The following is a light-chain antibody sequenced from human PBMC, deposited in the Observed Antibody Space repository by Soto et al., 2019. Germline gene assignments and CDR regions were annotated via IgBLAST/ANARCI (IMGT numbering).Light chain of an antibody. J-gene: IGKJ1*01. CDR1: QSVSSNY. V-gene: IGKV3-20*01. Sequence: EIVLTQSPGTLSLSPGERATLSCRASQSVSSNYLAWYQQKPGQAPRPLIYGASSRATGIPDRFSGSGAGTDFTLPISRLEPEDFAVYYCQKYGSSPWTFGQGTKVEIK. CDR3: QKYGSSPWT. CDR2: GAS.